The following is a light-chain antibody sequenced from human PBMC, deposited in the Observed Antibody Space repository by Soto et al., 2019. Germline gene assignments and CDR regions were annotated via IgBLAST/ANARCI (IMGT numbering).Light chain of an antibody. V-gene: IGLV1-44*01. Sequence: QSVLTQPPSASGTPGQRITISCSGSTPNIESHTVNWYQQVPGTAPRLLINTNNQRPSGVPDRFSGSKSGASASLTISGLRSEDAATYYCATWDDSRKGVFGTGTKVTVL. J-gene: IGLJ1*01. CDR2: TNN. CDR3: ATWDDSRKGV. CDR1: TPNIESHT.